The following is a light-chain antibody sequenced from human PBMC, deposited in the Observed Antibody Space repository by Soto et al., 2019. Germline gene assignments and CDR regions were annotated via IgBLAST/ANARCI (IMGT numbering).Light chain of an antibody. Sequence: EIVMTQSPATLSVSPGERVTLSCRASQSVSDNLAWYQQKPGQAPRLLIYSASTRATGIPARFSGSGSGTEFTLTISSLQSEDFAVYYCQQSNNWLFTFGGGTRVEIK. CDR1: QSVSDN. CDR2: SAS. J-gene: IGKJ4*01. V-gene: IGKV3-15*01. CDR3: QQSNNWLFT.